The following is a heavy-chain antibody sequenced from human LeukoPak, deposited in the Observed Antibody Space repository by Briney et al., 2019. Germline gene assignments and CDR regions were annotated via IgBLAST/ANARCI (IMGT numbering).Heavy chain of an antibody. D-gene: IGHD1-26*01. CDR2: ISWNSGSI. Sequence: PGRSLRLSCAASGFTFDDYAMHWVRQAPGKGLEWVSGISWNSGSIGYADSVKGRFTISRDNAKNSLYLQMNSLRAEDTALYYCVNLWEAGYWGQGTLVTVSS. J-gene: IGHJ4*02. CDR3: VNLWEAGY. V-gene: IGHV3-9*01. CDR1: GFTFDDYA.